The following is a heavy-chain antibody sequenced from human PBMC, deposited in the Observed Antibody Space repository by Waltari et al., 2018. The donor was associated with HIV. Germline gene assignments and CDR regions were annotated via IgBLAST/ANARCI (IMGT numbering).Heavy chain of an antibody. CDR1: GYTFIGYY. V-gene: IGHV1-2*02. D-gene: IGHD3-16*01. CDR2: INPNTGDT. Sequence: QVQLVQSGAEVKKPGASVKISCKAFGYTFIGYYMHWVRQAPGKGLEWMVWINPNTGDTNDVKKFQGRVTMTRETAISIVYMYLSSLKSVDTAVYYCARDRGRRRGFFGYWGQGTLVTVST. J-gene: IGHJ4*02. CDR3: ARDRGRRRGFFGY.